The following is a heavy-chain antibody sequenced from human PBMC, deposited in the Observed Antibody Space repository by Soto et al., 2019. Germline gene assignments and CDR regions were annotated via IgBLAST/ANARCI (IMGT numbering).Heavy chain of an antibody. V-gene: IGHV4-30-4*01. Sequence: PSETLSLTCTVSGDSITNSDYYWNWIRQSPGKGLEWIASIDYSGNTYYNPSLKSRVVISADTSKNLFSLKLRSVTAADTALYFCATDGTYYYGFDAWGQGTTVTVSS. J-gene: IGHJ6*02. CDR2: IDYSGNT. CDR3: ATDGTYYYGFDA. CDR1: GDSITNSDYY.